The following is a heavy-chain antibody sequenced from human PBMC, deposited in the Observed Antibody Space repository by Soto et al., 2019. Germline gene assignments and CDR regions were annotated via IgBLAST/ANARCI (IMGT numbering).Heavy chain of an antibody. D-gene: IGHD4-17*01. CDR1: EFTFSDYY. CDR3: ARGLAYGDYGWLDP. V-gene: IGHV3-11*01. CDR2: ISNSGSTI. J-gene: IGHJ5*02. Sequence: QVQLVEAGGGLVKPGGSLRLSCAASEFTFSDYYMTWIRQAPGKGLEWVSYISNSGSTIYYADSVNGRFTISRDNAKNSLYLQMNSLRAEDTAVYYCARGLAYGDYGWLDPWGQGTLVTVSP.